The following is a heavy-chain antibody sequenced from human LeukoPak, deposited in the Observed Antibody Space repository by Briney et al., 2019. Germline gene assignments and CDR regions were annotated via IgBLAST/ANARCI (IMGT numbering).Heavy chain of an antibody. Sequence: SGGSLRLSCAASGFTFSSYAMHWVRQAPGKGLEWVAVISYDGSNKYYADSVKGRFTISRDNSKNTLYLQMNSLRAEDTAVYYCARVGKVGAFDYWGQGTLVTVSS. D-gene: IGHD1-26*01. CDR1: GFTFSSYA. V-gene: IGHV3-30-3*01. CDR3: ARVGKVGAFDY. J-gene: IGHJ4*02. CDR2: ISYDGSNK.